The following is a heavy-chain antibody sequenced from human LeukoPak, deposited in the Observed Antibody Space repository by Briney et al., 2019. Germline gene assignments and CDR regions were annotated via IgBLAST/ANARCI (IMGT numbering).Heavy chain of an antibody. V-gene: IGHV4-31*03. J-gene: IGHJ4*02. CDR1: GGSISSGGYY. CDR3: AVKIAAAGFY. D-gene: IGHD6-13*01. Sequence: SETLSLTCSVSGGSISSGGYYWSWIRQHPGKGLEWIGYVPYSGSTFYNPSLKSRVTISLDTTKNQFSLRLTSVTAADAAVYYCAVKIAAAGFYWGQGTLVTVSS. CDR2: VPYSGST.